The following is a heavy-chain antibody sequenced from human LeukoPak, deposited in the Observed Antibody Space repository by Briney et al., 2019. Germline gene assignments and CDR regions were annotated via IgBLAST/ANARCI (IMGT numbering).Heavy chain of an antibody. CDR1: GFTFSSYE. CDR2: ISGSGSTI. Sequence: GGSLRLSCAASGFTFSSYEMNWVRQAPGKGLEWVSYISGSGSTIYYADSVKGRFTISTDNGKNSLYLQMNILRAEDSAVYYCARGSGSNILNFWGEGTLVTVSS. D-gene: IGHD5-24*01. J-gene: IGHJ4*02. CDR3: ARGSGSNILNF. V-gene: IGHV3-48*03.